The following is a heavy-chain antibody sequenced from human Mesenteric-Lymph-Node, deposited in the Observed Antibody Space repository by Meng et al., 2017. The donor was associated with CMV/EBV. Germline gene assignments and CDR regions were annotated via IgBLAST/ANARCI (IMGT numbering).Heavy chain of an antibody. Sequence: GESLKISCAASGFTFSSYAMHWVRQAPGKGLEWVAVISYDGSNKYYADSVKGRFTISRDNSKNTLYLQMNSLRAEDTAVYYCARQRGSSSYAYFDYWGQGTLVTVSS. CDR1: GFTFSSYA. V-gene: IGHV3-30*04. D-gene: IGHD6-13*01. J-gene: IGHJ4*02. CDR3: ARQRGSSSYAYFDY. CDR2: ISYDGSNK.